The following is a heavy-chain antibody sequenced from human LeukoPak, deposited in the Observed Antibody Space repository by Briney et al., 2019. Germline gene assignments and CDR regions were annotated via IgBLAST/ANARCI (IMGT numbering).Heavy chain of an antibody. Sequence: GGSLRLSCAASGFTFTNAWMSWVRQAPGKGLEWVGRIRSKTDGGTTDYAAPVKGRFTISRDESKNTLSLQMNSLKTDDTAVXXXXXXXXXXNNLYFDYWGQGTLVTVSS. CDR1: GFTFTNAW. CDR3: XXXXXXXNNLYFDY. CDR2: IRSKTDGGTT. J-gene: IGHJ4*02. V-gene: IGHV3-15*01.